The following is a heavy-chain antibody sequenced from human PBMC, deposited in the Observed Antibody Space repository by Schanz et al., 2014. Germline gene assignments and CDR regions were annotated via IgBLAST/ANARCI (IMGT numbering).Heavy chain of an antibody. V-gene: IGHV4-34*01. Sequence: QVQLQQWGAGLLKPSETLSLTCAVYGGSFSGYYWSWIRQPPGKGLEWIAEINHGGSTNYNPSLKSRVTISVETSKSQVTMKFSSVAAADTAVYYCARDRGRGDFAGDIWGGGTMVAVSS. CDR3: ARDRGRGDFAGDI. CDR1: GGSFSGYY. J-gene: IGHJ3*02. CDR2: INHGGST. D-gene: IGHD4-17*01.